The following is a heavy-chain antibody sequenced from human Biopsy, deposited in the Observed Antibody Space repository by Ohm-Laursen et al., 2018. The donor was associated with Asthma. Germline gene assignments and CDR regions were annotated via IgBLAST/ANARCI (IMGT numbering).Heavy chain of an antibody. J-gene: IGHJ4*02. V-gene: IGHV2-70*01. CDR1: GFSFTTYGVG. CDR2: IDWDDDK. CDR3: ARMGGSRIFDY. Sequence: TQTLTLTCTFSGFSFTTYGVGVGWIRQPPGKALEWLALIDWDDDKYYSTSLKTRLTTSKDTSKNQVVLTMTNMDPVDTATYYCARMGGSRIFDYWGQGTLVTVSS. D-gene: IGHD3-10*01.